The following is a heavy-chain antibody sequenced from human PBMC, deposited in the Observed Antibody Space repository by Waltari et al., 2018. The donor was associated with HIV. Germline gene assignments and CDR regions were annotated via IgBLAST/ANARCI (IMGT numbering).Heavy chain of an antibody. CDR1: GFTFSSYT. Sequence: EVQLVDSGGGLVKPGGSLRLSCAAPGFTFSSYTMHWVRQAPGKGLERVSSSSTSSSYIYHTDSVKGRFTISRDNAKNSLYLQMNSLRVEDTAVYYCAREKRFTYYGLDVWGQGTTVTVSS. CDR2: SSTSSSYI. CDR3: AREKRFTYYGLDV. V-gene: IGHV3-21*01. J-gene: IGHJ6*02. D-gene: IGHD3-3*01.